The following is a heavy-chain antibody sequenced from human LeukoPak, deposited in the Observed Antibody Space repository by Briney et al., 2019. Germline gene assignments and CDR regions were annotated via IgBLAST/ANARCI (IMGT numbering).Heavy chain of an antibody. CDR3: ARIRYCSSTSCYAGVHWFDP. J-gene: IGHJ5*02. Sequence: SETLSLTCTVSGGSISSYYWSWIRQPAGKGLEWIGRIYTSGSTNYNPSLKSRVTISVDKSKNQFSLKLSSVTAADTAVYYCARIRYCSSTSCYAGVHWFDPWGQGTLVTVSS. V-gene: IGHV4-4*07. CDR1: GGSISSYY. D-gene: IGHD2-2*01. CDR2: IYTSGST.